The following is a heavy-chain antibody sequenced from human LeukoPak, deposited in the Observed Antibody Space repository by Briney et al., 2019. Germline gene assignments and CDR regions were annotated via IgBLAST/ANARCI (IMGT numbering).Heavy chain of an antibody. CDR1: GFTFDDYA. V-gene: IGHV3-9*01. D-gene: IGHD3-10*01. CDR2: ISWNSGSI. CDR3: AKVGYGSGSYNYYYGMDV. Sequence: GGSLRLSCAASGFTFDDYAMHWVRQAPGKGLEWVSGISWNSGSIGYADSVKGRFTISRDNAKNSLYLQMNSLRAEDTALYYCAKVGYGSGSYNYYYGMDVWGQGTTVTVSS. J-gene: IGHJ6*02.